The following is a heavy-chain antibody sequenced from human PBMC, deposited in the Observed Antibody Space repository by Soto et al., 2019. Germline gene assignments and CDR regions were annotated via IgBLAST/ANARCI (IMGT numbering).Heavy chain of an antibody. Sequence: SETLSLTCAVSGGSISSSNWWSWVRQPPGKGLEWIGEIYHSGSTNYNPSLKSRVTISVDKSKNQFSLKLSSVTAADTAVYYCASHGSGSYYFDYWGQGTLVTVST. CDR3: ASHGSGSYYFDY. J-gene: IGHJ4*02. D-gene: IGHD3-10*01. CDR2: IYHSGST. V-gene: IGHV4-4*02. CDR1: GGSISSSNW.